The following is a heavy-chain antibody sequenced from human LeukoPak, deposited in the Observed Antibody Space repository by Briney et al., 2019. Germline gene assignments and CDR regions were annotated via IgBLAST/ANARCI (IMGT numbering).Heavy chain of an antibody. CDR1: GGSISSSSYY. V-gene: IGHV4-39*01. D-gene: IGHD3-10*01. CDR3: ARRNTIVRGVITNCFDP. CDR2: IYYSGNT. J-gene: IGHJ5*02. Sequence: SETLSLTCTVSGGSISSSSYYWGWIRQPPGKGLEWIGSIYYSGNTYYNPSLKSRVTISVDTSKNQFSLKLSSVTAADTAVYYCARRNTIVRGVITNCFDPWGQGTLVTVSS.